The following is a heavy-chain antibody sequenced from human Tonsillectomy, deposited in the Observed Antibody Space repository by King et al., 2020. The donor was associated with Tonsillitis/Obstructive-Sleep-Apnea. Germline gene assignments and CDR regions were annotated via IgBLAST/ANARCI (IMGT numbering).Heavy chain of an antibody. CDR2: IRSEAYGGTT. D-gene: IGHD1-14*01. V-gene: IGHV3-49*04. J-gene: IGHJ4*02. CDR3: TRGNHGFDY. CDR1: GFTFGDYA. Sequence: VQLVESGGGLVQPGRSLRLYCTASGFTFGDYAMNWVRQAPGKGLEWVGFIRSEAYGGTTEYAASVRGRFTISRDDSKTIAYLQMDSLKTEDTAVYYCTRGNHGFDYWGQGTLVTVSS.